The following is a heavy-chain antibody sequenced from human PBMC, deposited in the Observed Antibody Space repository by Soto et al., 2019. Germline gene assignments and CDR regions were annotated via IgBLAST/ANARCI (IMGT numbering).Heavy chain of an antibody. CDR2: IYWHDDK. CDR3: AHSPQPPQNAFHI. CDR1: GFSIRTPAGG. J-gene: IGHJ3*02. V-gene: IGHV2-5*01. Sequence: SGPTPGYPKQTLTHAETVPGFSIRTPAGGGGWVRPHPGKALEWPALIYWHDDKRYSPSLKTRLTITKDTSRNQVVLTMTNMDPVDTATYYCAHSPQPPQNAFHIWGRGTLVTVSS.